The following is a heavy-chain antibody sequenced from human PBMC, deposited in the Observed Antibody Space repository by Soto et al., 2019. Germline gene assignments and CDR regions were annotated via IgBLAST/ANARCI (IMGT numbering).Heavy chain of an antibody. V-gene: IGHV3-23*01. Sequence: PGGSHRLSSASSGFNFISYAMSWVRQATGKGLEWVSAISGSGGSTYYADSVKGRFTISRDNSKNTLYLQMNSLRAEDTAVYYCANHYDILTGSNYFDYWGQGTLVTVSS. CDR1: GFNFISYA. D-gene: IGHD3-9*01. J-gene: IGHJ4*02. CDR3: ANHYDILTGSNYFDY. CDR2: ISGSGGST.